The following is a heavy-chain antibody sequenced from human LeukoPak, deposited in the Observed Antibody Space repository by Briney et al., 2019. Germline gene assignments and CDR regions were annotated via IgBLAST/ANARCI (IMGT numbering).Heavy chain of an antibody. V-gene: IGHV1-58*02. Sequence: ASVKVSCKASGYMFTDYYIYWVRQAPGQRLEWIGWIVVGSDNTNYAQKFQERVTITRDMSTSTAYMELSSLRSEDTAVYYCAAAERYCSGGSCYVLAFDIWGQGTMVTVSS. CDR1: GYMFTDYY. CDR2: IVVGSDNT. J-gene: IGHJ3*02. D-gene: IGHD2-15*01. CDR3: AAAERYCSGGSCYVLAFDI.